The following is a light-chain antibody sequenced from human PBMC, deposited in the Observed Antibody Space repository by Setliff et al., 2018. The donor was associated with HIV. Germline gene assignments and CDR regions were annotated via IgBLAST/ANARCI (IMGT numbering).Light chain of an antibody. CDR3: SSFTTTNALDV. Sequence: QSALTQPASVSGSPGQSITISCTGTSSDVGTYNLVSWYQQHPGKAPKLIIYEVTNRPSGVSYRFSGSKSGNTASLTISGLQAEDEADYYCSSFTTTNALDVFGTGTKVTVL. CDR2: EVT. V-gene: IGLV2-14*02. CDR1: SSDVGTYNL. J-gene: IGLJ1*01.